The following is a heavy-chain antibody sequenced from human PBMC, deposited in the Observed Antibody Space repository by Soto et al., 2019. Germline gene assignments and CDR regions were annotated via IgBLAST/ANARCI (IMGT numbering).Heavy chain of an antibody. D-gene: IGHD3-3*01. J-gene: IGHJ6*02. V-gene: IGHV3-49*03. CDR2: IRSKAYGGTT. Sequence: PGGSLRLSCTASGFTFGDYAMSWFRQAPGKGLEWVGFIRSKAYGGTTEYAASVKGRFTISRDDSKSVASLQMNSLQSEDTGVYYCTRNRTYNDFWSGYSDAMDVWGQGTTVTVSS. CDR3: TRNRTYNDFWSGYSDAMDV. CDR1: GFTFGDYA.